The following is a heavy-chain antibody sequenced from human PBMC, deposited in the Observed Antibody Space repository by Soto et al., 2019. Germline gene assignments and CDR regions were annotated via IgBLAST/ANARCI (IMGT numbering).Heavy chain of an antibody. V-gene: IGHV4-31*03. CDR1: AGSVSSGGNY. D-gene: IGHD5-18*01. Sequence: SETLSPTCTVSAGSVSSGGNYWGWIRQHPGKGLEGIVYIYYSGSTYYNPSLKSRVTISVDTSKNPITLRAEDTAVYYCAKDQDTAMAIYYYYGMDVWGQGTTVTVSS. CDR3: AKDQDTAMAIYYYYGMDV. CDR2: IYYSGST. J-gene: IGHJ6*02.